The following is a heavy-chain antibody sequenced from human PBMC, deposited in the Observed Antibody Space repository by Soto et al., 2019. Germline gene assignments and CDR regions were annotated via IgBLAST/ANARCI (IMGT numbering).Heavy chain of an antibody. CDR2: INHSGST. V-gene: IGHV4-34*01. CDR1: GGSFSGYY. CDR3: ARGPYGSSNDFWSGYYTSWFDP. D-gene: IGHD3-3*01. Sequence: SETLSLTCAVYGGSFSGYYWSWIRQPPGKGLEWIGEINHSGSTNYNPSLKSRVTISVDTSKNQFSPKLSSVTAADTAVYYCARGPYGSSNDFWSGYYTSWFDPWGQGTLVTVSS. J-gene: IGHJ5*02.